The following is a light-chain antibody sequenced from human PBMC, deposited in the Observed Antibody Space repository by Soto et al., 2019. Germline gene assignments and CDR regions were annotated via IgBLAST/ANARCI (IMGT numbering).Light chain of an antibody. Sequence: DIQMTQFPSTLSASVGDRVTITCRASQSIRSWLAWYQQKPGKAPNLLIDKASSLPSGVPSRLSGSGYGTEFTLTSSSLQPDDIATKYCQQYDSYSTFGGGTKVQIK. J-gene: IGKJ4*01. CDR2: KAS. CDR1: QSIRSW. CDR3: QQYDSYST. V-gene: IGKV1-5*03.